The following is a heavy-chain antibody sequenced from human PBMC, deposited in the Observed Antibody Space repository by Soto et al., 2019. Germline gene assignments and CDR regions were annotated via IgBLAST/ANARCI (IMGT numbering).Heavy chain of an antibody. CDR3: ARVEVLWFWEDYYYFLDV. J-gene: IGHJ6*03. Sequence: EVQLVESGGGLVQPGGSLRLSCAASGFTFSSYWMHWVRQAPGKGLVWVSRINSDGSSTSYADSVKGRFTISSDNAKNTLDLQTNSLRAEDTAVYYCARVEVLWFWEDYYYFLDVWGKGTTVTVSS. V-gene: IGHV3-74*01. D-gene: IGHD3-10*01. CDR1: GFTFSSYW. CDR2: INSDGSST.